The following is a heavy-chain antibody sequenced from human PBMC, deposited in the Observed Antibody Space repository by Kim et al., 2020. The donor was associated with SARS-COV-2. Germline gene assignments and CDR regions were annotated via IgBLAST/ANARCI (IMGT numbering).Heavy chain of an antibody. Sequence: QKFQGRVTMTRDTSISTAYMELSRLRSDDTAVYYCARDPSARSYGYSFDYWGQGTLVTVSS. D-gene: IGHD5-18*01. V-gene: IGHV1-2*02. CDR3: ARDPSARSYGYSFDY. J-gene: IGHJ4*02.